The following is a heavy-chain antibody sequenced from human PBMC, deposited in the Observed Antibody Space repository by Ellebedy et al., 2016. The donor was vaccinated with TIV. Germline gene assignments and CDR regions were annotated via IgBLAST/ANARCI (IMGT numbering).Heavy chain of an antibody. D-gene: IGHD5-12*01. CDR2: ISYDGSNK. V-gene: IGHV3-30-3*01. Sequence: GESLKISCAASGFTFSSYAMHWVRQAPGKGLEWVAVISYDGSNKYYADSVKGRFTISRDNSKNTLYLQMNSLRAEDTAVYYCARAAIVATIDPQLDYWGQGTLVTVSS. J-gene: IGHJ4*02. CDR3: ARAAIVATIDPQLDY. CDR1: GFTFSSYA.